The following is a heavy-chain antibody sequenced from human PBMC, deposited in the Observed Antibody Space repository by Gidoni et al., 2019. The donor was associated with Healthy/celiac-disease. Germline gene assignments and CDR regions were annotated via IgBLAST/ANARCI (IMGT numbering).Heavy chain of an antibody. CDR2: INSEGSST. J-gene: IGHJ4*02. Sequence: EVQLVESGGGLVQPGGSLRLSCAASGFTFSSYWMHWVRQAPGKGLVWVSRINSEGSSTSYADSVKGRFTISRDNAKNTLYLQMNSLRAEDTAVYYCARSDDPYSSGWCDFDYWGQGTLVTVSS. CDR1: GFTFSSYW. D-gene: IGHD6-19*01. V-gene: IGHV3-74*01. CDR3: ARSDDPYSSGWCDFDY.